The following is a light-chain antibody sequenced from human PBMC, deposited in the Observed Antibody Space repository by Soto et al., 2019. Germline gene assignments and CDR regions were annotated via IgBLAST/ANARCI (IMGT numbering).Light chain of an antibody. V-gene: IGLV1-40*01. CDR3: QSYDSSLSGYV. J-gene: IGLJ1*01. CDR2: ENN. Sequence: QSVLTQPPSVSEAPGQRVTISCTGSSSNIGAGYEAHWYQQVPGTAPKLLIYENNNRPSGVPDRFSGSKSGTSASLAITGLKDEDEAEYYCQSYDSSLSGYVFGTGTKLNVL. CDR1: SSNIGAGYE.